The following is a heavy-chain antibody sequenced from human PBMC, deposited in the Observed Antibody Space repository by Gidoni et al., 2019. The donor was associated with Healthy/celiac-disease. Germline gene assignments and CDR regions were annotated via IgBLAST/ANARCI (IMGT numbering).Heavy chain of an antibody. J-gene: IGHJ4*02. CDR1: GYTFTSYA. CDR2: INAGNGNT. D-gene: IGHD5-18*01. Sequence: QVQLVQSGAEVKKPGASVKVSCKASGYTFTSYAMHWVRQAPGQRLEWMGWINAGNGNTKYSQKSQGRVTITRDTSASTAYMELSSLRSEDTAVYYCAREGAPDTAMVIDYWGQGTLVTVSS. CDR3: AREGAPDTAMVIDY. V-gene: IGHV1-3*01.